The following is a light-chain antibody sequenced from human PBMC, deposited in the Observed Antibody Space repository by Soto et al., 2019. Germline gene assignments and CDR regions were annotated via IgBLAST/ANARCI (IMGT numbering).Light chain of an antibody. Sequence: QSVLTRPPSASGTPGQRVTISCSGSSYNIGSNTVNWYQQLPGTAPKLLIYSNNQRPSGVPDRFSGSKSGTSASLAISGLQSEDEADYYCAAWDDSLNGYVFATGTRSPS. J-gene: IGLJ1*01. CDR3: AAWDDSLNGYV. V-gene: IGLV1-44*01. CDR2: SNN. CDR1: SYNIGSNT.